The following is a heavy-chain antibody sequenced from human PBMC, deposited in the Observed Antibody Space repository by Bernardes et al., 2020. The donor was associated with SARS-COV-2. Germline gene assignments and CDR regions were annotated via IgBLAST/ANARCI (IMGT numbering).Heavy chain of an antibody. CDR1: GFTFSTYS. D-gene: IGHD1-26*01. Sequence: GGSLRLSCAGSGFTFSTYSMSWVRQAPGKGLEWVAIIKKDGGDKYYLDSVRGRFTISRDNAKNSLNLQMNCLVKDYYQSTPAPSPGAGGSSPSRKDPW. J-gene: IGHJ5*02. V-gene: IGHV3-7*02. CDR3: PSPGAGGSSPSRKDP. CDR2: IKKDGGDK.